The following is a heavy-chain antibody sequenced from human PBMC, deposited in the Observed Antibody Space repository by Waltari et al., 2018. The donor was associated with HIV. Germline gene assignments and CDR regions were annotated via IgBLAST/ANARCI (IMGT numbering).Heavy chain of an antibody. D-gene: IGHD2-21*01. Sequence: QVQLQESGPGLVKPSETLSLTCTVSGDSISNYYWTWIRQTPGKGLEWIGYIYYSGTTNYKPSLKSRVTMSIDTSNNHFSLKMSSVTAADTSVYYCARGTYYSYFEYWGQGILVTVSS. J-gene: IGHJ4*02. CDR1: GDSISNYY. CDR3: ARGTYYSYFEY. V-gene: IGHV4-59*01. CDR2: IYYSGTT.